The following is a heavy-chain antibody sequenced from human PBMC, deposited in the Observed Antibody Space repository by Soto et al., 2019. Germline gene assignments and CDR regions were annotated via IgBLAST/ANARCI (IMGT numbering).Heavy chain of an antibody. CDR3: ARAQGLGDYMDV. J-gene: IGHJ6*03. D-gene: IGHD3-10*01. CDR1: GFNVSANY. Sequence: EVQLVESGGGLVQPGGSLRVSCAASGFNVSANYVSWVRQTPGTGLEWVSILYSGGSTHYADSVKGRFLISRDNSKNTVHLQMNGLTTGDTGLYFCARAQGLGDYMDVWGTGTTVIVS. V-gene: IGHV3-66*01. CDR2: LYSGGST.